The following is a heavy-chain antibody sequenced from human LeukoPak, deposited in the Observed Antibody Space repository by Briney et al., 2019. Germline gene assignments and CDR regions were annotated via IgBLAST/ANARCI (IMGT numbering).Heavy chain of an antibody. D-gene: IGHD3-10*01. Sequence: PSETLSLTCAVSGASIISINWWSWVRQPPGKGLEWIGEVYHSGSTNHNPSLKSRVTMSIDKSKNQFSLKLSSVTAADTAVYYCARDRSYYGSGSYSWFDPWGQGTLVTVSS. J-gene: IGHJ5*02. CDR1: GASIISINW. CDR3: ARDRSYYGSGSYSWFDP. V-gene: IGHV4-4*02. CDR2: VYHSGST.